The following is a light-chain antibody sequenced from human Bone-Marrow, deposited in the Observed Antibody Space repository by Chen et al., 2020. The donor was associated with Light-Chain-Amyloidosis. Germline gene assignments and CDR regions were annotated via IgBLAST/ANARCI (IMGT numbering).Light chain of an antibody. CDR2: DDS. Sequence: SYVLTQPSSVTVATGQTATIACGGKNLRYTSVHLYQQTPGQAPLLVVYDDSDRPAGLPERSCGSNAGNTATLTISRVEAEDDADYYCQVWDRSSDRPVFGGGTKLTVL. CDR1: NLRYTS. V-gene: IGLV3-21*02. CDR3: QVWDRSSDRPV. J-gene: IGLJ3*02.